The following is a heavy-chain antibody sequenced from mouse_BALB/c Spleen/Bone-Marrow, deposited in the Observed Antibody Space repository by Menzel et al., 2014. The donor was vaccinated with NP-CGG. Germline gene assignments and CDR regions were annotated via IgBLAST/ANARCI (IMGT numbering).Heavy chain of an antibody. V-gene: IGHV2-9*02. CDR2: IWAGGGT. CDR1: EFSLTSYG. CDR3: ARGGSSRAWFAY. Sequence: VQLQQSGPGLVSPSQSLSIPCTVSEFSLTSYGLHWVRQPPGKGLEWLGVIWAGGGTNYNSALMSRLSISKDNSKSQVFLKMNSLQTDDTAMYYCARGGSSRAWFAYWGQGTLVTVSA. J-gene: IGHJ3*01. D-gene: IGHD1-1*01.